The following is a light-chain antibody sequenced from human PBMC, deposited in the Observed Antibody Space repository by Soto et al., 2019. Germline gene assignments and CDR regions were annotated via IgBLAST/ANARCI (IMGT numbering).Light chain of an antibody. Sequence: QSALTQPRSVSGSPGQSVTISCTGTSSDVGGYNYVSWYQQHPGKAPKLMIYDVSKRPSGVPDRFSGSKSGNTASLTISGLQAEDEADYYCCSYAGSYFGVFGTGTKLTVL. CDR1: SSDVGGYNY. J-gene: IGLJ1*01. CDR2: DVS. V-gene: IGLV2-11*01. CDR3: CSYAGSYFGV.